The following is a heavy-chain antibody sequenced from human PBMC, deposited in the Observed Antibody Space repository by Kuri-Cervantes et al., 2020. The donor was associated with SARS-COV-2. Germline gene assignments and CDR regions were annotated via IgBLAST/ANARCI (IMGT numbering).Heavy chain of an antibody. Sequence: ASVKVSCKASGYTFSAYYMHWVRQAPGQGLEWMGWISAYNGNTNYAQKLQGRVTMTTDTSTSTAYMELRSLRSDDTAVYYCARGLERGRVSYWGQGTLVTVSS. D-gene: IGHD1-26*01. V-gene: IGHV1-18*04. CDR1: GYTFSAYY. J-gene: IGHJ4*02. CDR2: ISAYNGNT. CDR3: ARGLERGRVSY.